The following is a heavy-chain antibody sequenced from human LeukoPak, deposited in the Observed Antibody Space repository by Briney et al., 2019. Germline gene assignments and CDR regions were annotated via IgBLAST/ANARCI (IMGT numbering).Heavy chain of an antibody. CDR1: GFTVSSNY. D-gene: IGHD2-2*01. CDR2: IYSGGST. CDR3: ARSLVPAAYYGMDV. J-gene: IGHJ6*02. V-gene: IGHV3-53*05. Sequence: PGGSLRLSCAASGFTVSSNYMSWVRQAPGKGLEWVSVIYSGGSTYYADSVKGRFTISRDNSKNTLYLQMNSLRAEDTAVYYCARSLVPAAYYGMDVWGQGTTVTVSS.